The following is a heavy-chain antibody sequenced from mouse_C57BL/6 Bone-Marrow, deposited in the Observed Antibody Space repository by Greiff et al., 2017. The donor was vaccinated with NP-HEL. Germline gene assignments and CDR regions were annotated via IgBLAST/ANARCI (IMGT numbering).Heavy chain of an antibody. Sequence: QVKLQRPGAELVKPGASVRVSCKASGYTFTSSGMPWVRRRPGQGLGWIGGLHPSVGDPTYNQKLKGKPTLTVAKSSSTAYMQLSSLTSEDSAVYYCAKLGRTHFDYWGQGTTLTVSS. J-gene: IGHJ2*01. CDR2: LHPSVGDP. CDR3: AKLGRTHFDY. CDR1: GYTFTSSG. D-gene: IGHD4-1*01. V-gene: IGHV1-74*01.